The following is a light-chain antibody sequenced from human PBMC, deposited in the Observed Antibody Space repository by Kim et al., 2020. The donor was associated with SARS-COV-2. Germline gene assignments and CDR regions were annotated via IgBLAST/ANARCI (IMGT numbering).Light chain of an antibody. CDR3: QSYDSSLSGYVV. CDR2: GNS. J-gene: IGLJ2*01. Sequence: VTIYCTGSGSNSEAGYDVHWYQQLPGTAPKLLIYGNSNRPSGVPDRFSGSKSGTSASLAITGLQAEDEADYYCQSYDSSLSGYVVFGGGTQLTVL. V-gene: IGLV1-40*01. CDR1: GSNSEAGYD.